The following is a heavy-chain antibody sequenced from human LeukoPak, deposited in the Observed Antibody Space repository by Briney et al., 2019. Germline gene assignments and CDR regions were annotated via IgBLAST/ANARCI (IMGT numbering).Heavy chain of an antibody. CDR2: ITDSGGST. CDR3: TTSGNYFGDY. D-gene: IGHD1-26*01. Sequence: PGGSLRLSCAASGFTFSTYAMSWVRKAPGAGLDWVSSITDSGGSTYYADSVEGRFTISRDNSKNTLYLQMNSLRAEDTAVYYCTTSGNYFGDYWGQGTPVTVSS. V-gene: IGHV3-23*01. CDR1: GFTFSTYA. J-gene: IGHJ4*02.